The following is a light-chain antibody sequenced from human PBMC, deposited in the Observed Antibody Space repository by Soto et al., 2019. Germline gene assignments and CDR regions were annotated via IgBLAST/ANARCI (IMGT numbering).Light chain of an antibody. J-gene: IGLJ2*01. CDR3: SSFSSTSTII. CDR2: EVS. V-gene: IGLV2-14*01. Sequence: QSALTQPASVSGSPGQSITISCIGSSSDVGGYNYVSWYQHHPGRVPKPMIFEVSDRPSGVSNRFSGSKSGNTAYLTISGLAAEDEADYYCSSFSSTSTIIFGGGTKLTVL. CDR1: SSDVGGYNY.